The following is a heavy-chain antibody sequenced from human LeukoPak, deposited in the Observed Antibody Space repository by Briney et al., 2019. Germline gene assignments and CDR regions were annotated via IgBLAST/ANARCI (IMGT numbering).Heavy chain of an antibody. CDR3: TATHYISAEDFDY. J-gene: IGHJ4*02. Sequence: PGGSLRLSCAASGFTFSRYWMSWVRQAPGKGLEWVGRIKSKTDGGTTDYAAPVKGRFTISRDDSKNTLYLQMNSLKTEDTAVYYCTATHYISAEDFDYWGQGTLVTVSS. D-gene: IGHD4-11*01. CDR2: IKSKTDGGTT. V-gene: IGHV3-15*01. CDR1: GFTFSRYW.